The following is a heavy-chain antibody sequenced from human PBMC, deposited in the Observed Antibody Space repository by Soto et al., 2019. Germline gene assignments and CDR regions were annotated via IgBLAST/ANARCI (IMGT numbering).Heavy chain of an antibody. CDR3: ARSAMAGDYYYYGMDV. D-gene: IGHD6-19*01. V-gene: IGHV1-18*04. Sequence: ASVKVSCNASGYTFSSYGITWVRQAPGQGLEWMGWISVYSGKTSYAQKLQDRVTMSTDTSTSTAYMELRSLRSDDTAFYYCARSAMAGDYYYYGMDVWGRGTTVTVSS. J-gene: IGHJ6*02. CDR2: ISVYSGKT. CDR1: GYTFSSYG.